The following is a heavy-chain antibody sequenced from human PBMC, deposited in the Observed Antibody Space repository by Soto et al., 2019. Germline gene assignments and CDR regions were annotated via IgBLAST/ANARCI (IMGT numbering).Heavy chain of an antibody. CDR3: ARGGYCSGGSCYSSSFVY. CDR2: MNPNSGNT. Sequence: GASVKVSCKASGFSFTSSGFNWVRQAPGQGLEWMGWMNPNSGNTGYAQKFQGRVTMTRNTSISTAYMELSSLRSEDTAVYYCARGGYCSGGSCYSSSFVYWGQGTLVTVSS. D-gene: IGHD2-15*01. V-gene: IGHV1-8*02. J-gene: IGHJ4*02. CDR1: GFSFTSSG.